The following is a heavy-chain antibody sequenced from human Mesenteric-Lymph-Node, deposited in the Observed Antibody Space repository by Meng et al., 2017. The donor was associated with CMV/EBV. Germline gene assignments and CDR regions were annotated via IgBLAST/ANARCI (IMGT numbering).Heavy chain of an antibody. Sequence: CGDSISSGSYSWTWIRQPPGRGLEFIGYLYHSGAANYNPSLKSRVTISVDRSTNQFSLKLTSVTAADTAVYYCARGGGLGPDWFDPWGQGTLVTVSS. V-gene: IGHV4-30-2*01. CDR2: LYHSGAA. CDR3: ARGGGLGPDWFDP. D-gene: IGHD6-25*01. CDR1: GDSISSGSYS. J-gene: IGHJ5*02.